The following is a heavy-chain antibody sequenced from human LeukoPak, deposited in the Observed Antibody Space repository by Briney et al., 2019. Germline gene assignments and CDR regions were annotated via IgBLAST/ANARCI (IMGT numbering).Heavy chain of an antibody. Sequence: SETLSLTCTVSGGSISSYYWSWIRQPPGRGLEWIGFIYYSGSTNYNPSLQSRVTISVDTSKNQFSLKLSSVTTADTAVYYCARVGSTDGLDYWGQGTLVSVSS. D-gene: IGHD5-24*01. V-gene: IGHV4-59*01. CDR2: IYYSGST. CDR1: GGSISSYY. J-gene: IGHJ4*02. CDR3: ARVGSTDGLDY.